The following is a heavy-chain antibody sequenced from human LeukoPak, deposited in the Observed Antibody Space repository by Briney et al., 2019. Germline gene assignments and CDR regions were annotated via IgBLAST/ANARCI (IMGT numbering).Heavy chain of an antibody. CDR1: GLTFSRYG. J-gene: IGHJ4*02. CDR2: VSFEGSNK. V-gene: IGHV3-30*18. CDR3: AKDMGYYYGSGSYPPENDY. D-gene: IGHD3-10*01. Sequence: PGGSLRLSCAASGLTFSRYGMHWVRQAPGKGLEWVAVVSFEGSNKYYADSVKGRFTISRDNSKNTLSLQMNSLRAEDTAVYYCAKDMGYYYGSGSYPPENDYWGQGTLVTVSS.